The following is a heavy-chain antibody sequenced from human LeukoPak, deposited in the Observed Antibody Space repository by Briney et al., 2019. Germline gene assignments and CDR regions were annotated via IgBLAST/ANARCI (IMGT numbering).Heavy chain of an antibody. CDR1: GGSFSGYY. Sequence: PSETLSLTCAVYGGSFSGYYWSWIRQPPGKGLEWIGEINHSGSTIYNPSLKSRVNISVDTSMNQFSLKLSSVTAADTAVYYCARRVAVTTGFDYWGQGTLVTVSS. CDR3: ARRVAVTTGFDY. J-gene: IGHJ4*02. CDR2: INHSGST. D-gene: IGHD4-17*01. V-gene: IGHV4-34*01.